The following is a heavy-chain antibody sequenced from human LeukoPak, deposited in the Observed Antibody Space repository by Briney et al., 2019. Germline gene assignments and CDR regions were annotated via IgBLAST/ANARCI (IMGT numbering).Heavy chain of an antibody. CDR3: AAGDVTIFGVVTAFDP. Sequence: GASVKVSCKASGFTFTSSAVQWVRQARGQRLEWIGWIVVGSGNTNYAQKFQERVTITRDMSTSTAYMELSSLRSEDTAVYYCAAGDVTIFGVVTAFDPWGQGTLVTVSS. CDR1: GFTFTSSA. J-gene: IGHJ5*02. D-gene: IGHD3-3*01. V-gene: IGHV1-58*01. CDR2: IVVGSGNT.